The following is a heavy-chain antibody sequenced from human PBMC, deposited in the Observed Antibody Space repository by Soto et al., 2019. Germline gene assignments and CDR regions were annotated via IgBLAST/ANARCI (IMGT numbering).Heavy chain of an antibody. V-gene: IGHV3-23*01. CDR2: ISGSGGST. D-gene: IGHD2-15*01. Sequence: EVQLLESGGGLVQPGGSLRLSCAASGFTFSSYAMSWVRQAPGKGLEWVSAISGSGGSTYYADSVKGRFTISRDNSKNTLYLQMNSLRAEDTAVYYCAKDPQKDIVVVVVARAAFDIWGQGTMVTVSS. CDR1: GFTFSSYA. CDR3: AKDPQKDIVVVVVARAAFDI. J-gene: IGHJ3*02.